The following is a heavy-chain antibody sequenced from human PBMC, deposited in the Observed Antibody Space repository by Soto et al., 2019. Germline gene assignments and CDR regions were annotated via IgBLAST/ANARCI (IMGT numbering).Heavy chain of an antibody. Sequence: EVQLLESGGGLVQPGESLRLSCAASGFTFSIYAMMWVRQPPGKGQERVAGMTGSGGDIRYADSVKGRFTISKDNSKNTLYLQMNSLRAEDTAMYYCAKDAVYGDGVWLAANWGQGTLVTVSS. J-gene: IGHJ4*02. CDR2: MTGSGGDI. D-gene: IGHD2-21*02. CDR3: AKDAVYGDGVWLAAN. CDR1: GFTFSIYA. V-gene: IGHV3-23*01.